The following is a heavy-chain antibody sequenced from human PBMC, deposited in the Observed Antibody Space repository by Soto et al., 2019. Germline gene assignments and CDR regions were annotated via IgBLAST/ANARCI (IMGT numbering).Heavy chain of an antibody. J-gene: IGHJ6*02. V-gene: IGHV4-4*02. D-gene: IGHD3-3*01. CDR1: GGSISSSNW. CDR2: IYHSGST. CDR3: AIQRSGYEYYYYGMDV. Sequence: PSETLSLTCAVSGGSISSSNWWSWVRQPPGKGLEWIGEIYHSGSTNYNPSLKSRVTISVDKSKNQFSLKLSSVTAADTAVYYCAIQRSGYEYYYYGMDVWGQGPTVTVSS.